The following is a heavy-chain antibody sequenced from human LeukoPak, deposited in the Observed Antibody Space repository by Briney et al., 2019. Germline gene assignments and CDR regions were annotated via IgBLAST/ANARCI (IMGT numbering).Heavy chain of an antibody. CDR2: VSTSNPHT. J-gene: IGHJ5*02. Sequence: GNSVKVSGKTSGYTFTNYGISGVRQAPGQGLEWMGWVSTSNPHTNYAPKFRGRVIMTIDTSTTTAYLEMRSLTSDDTAVYYCARDRFLWGLGNWFDLWGQGTLVTVTS. V-gene: IGHV1-18*01. CDR1: GYTFTNYG. CDR3: ARDRFLWGLGNWFDL. D-gene: IGHD3-3*01.